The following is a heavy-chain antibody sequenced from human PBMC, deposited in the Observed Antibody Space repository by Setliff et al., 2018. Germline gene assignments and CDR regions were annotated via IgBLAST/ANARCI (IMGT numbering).Heavy chain of an antibody. D-gene: IGHD7-27*01. V-gene: IGHV1-18*04. CDR2: IGARNVKT. J-gene: IGHJ3*02. CDR3: ARRWETGDQDAYDI. CDR1: GYTLTTYG. Sequence: ASVKVSCKASGYTLTTYGISWVRQAPGQGLEWMGWIGARNVKTNYAQKFQDRVTMTTDTSTSTGYMELRSLTSDDTAVYYCARRWETGDQDAYDIWGQGTMVT.